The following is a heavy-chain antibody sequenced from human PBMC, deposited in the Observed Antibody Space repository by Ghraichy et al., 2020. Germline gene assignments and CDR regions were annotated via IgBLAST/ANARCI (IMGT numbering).Heavy chain of an antibody. CDR1: GGSMSRYF. V-gene: IGHV4-59*12. CDR3: AREEVAGELDF. Sequence: SETLSLTCTVSGGSMSRYFWSWIRQAPGKGLEWIGCVYYLGSTNYNPSLKSRVTISVDTAKNKFSLKLTSVTAADTAVYFCAREEVAGELDFWGQGTLVTVPS. CDR2: VYYLGST. D-gene: IGHD7-27*01. J-gene: IGHJ4*02.